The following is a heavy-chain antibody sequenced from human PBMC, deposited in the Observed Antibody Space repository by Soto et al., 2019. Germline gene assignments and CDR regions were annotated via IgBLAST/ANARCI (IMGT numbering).Heavy chain of an antibody. CDR1: GFNFSSYG. V-gene: IGHV3-30-3*01. Sequence: GSLRLSCAASGFNFSSYGMHLVRQAPGKGLEWVAVISADGSNNCYGDSLKGRITISRDNSKNTLYLQMNSLRAEDTAVYYCARNMDRSFEGCHWYYYGMDVWGQGTTVNVSS. CDR3: ARNMDRSFEGCHWYYYGMDV. D-gene: IGHD3-9*01. CDR2: ISADGSNN. J-gene: IGHJ6*02.